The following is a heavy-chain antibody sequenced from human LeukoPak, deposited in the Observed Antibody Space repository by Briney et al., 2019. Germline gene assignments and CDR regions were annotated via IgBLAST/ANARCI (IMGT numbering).Heavy chain of an antibody. Sequence: SETLSLTCTVSGGSISSYYWSWIRQPPGKGLEWIGYIYYSGSTNYNPSLKSRVTISVDTSKNQFSLNLTSVTAADTAIYYCARGLASGYPPIPFDYWGQGTLVTVSS. V-gene: IGHV4-59*12. J-gene: IGHJ4*02. CDR3: ARGLASGYPPIPFDY. CDR1: GGSISSYY. CDR2: IYYSGST. D-gene: IGHD3-3*01.